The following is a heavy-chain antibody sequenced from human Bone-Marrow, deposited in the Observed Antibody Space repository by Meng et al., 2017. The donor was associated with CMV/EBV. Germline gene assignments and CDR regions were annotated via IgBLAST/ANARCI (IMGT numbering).Heavy chain of an antibody. CDR2: IRYDGSNK. CDR3: AKDIHLAFDY. V-gene: IGHV3-30*02. J-gene: IGHJ4*02. Sequence: VQLVESGGGLIQPGGSLRLSCAASGFTVSSNYMSWVRQAPGKGLEWVAFIRYDGSNKYYADSVKGRFTISRDNSKNTLYLQMNSLRAEDTAVYYCAKDIHLAFDYWGQGTLVTVSS. CDR1: GFTVSSNY.